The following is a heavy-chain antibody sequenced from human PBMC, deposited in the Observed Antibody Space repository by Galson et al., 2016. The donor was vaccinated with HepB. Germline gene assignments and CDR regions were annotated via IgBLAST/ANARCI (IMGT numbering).Heavy chain of an antibody. V-gene: IGHV3-66*01. Sequence: SLRLSCAGSGFTVSRDYMSWVRQAPGKGLEWASVIYSRGSAYYADSVKGRFTISRDNSKNTLYLQMNSLRVEDTAIYYCVKDPFFYYGMDVWGQGTTVTVSS. J-gene: IGHJ6*02. CDR3: VKDPFFYYGMDV. CDR2: IYSRGSA. CDR1: GFTVSRDY. D-gene: IGHD3-3*01.